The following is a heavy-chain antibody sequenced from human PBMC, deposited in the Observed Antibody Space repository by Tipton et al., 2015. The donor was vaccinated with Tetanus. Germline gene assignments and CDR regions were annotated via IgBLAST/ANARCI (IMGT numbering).Heavy chain of an antibody. D-gene: IGHD1-14*01. CDR2: FYYDGST. Sequence: TLSLTCTVSGVSISNSSHYWGWIRQSPGKGLEWIGSFYYDGSTYYNPSLESRVTISVDTSKNEFSLKLTSVTAADTSLYFCARDIYSNTGAFDIWGQGTMVTVSS. CDR1: GVSISNSSHY. CDR3: ARDIYSNTGAFDI. J-gene: IGHJ3*02. V-gene: IGHV4-39*02.